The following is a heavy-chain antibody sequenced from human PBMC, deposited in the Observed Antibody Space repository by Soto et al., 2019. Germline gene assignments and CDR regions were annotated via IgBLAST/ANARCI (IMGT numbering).Heavy chain of an antibody. D-gene: IGHD6-13*01. Sequence: QVQLVQSGAEVKKPGASVKVSCKASGYTFTSYDINWVRQATGQGLEWMGWMNPNSGNTGYAQKFQGRVTMTRNTSISTSYMELSSLRSEDTSVYYCARKGGSRRANWFDPWGQGTLVTFSS. CDR1: GYTFTSYD. V-gene: IGHV1-8*01. J-gene: IGHJ5*02. CDR3: ARKGGSRRANWFDP. CDR2: MNPNSGNT.